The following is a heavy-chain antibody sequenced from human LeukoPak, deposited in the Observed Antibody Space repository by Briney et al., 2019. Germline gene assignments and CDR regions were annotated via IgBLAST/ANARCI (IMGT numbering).Heavy chain of an antibody. D-gene: IGHD6-13*01. CDR3: ARDAFAAGYFDY. V-gene: IGHV3-30*04. Sequence: GGSLRLSCAASGFTFSSYAMHWVRQAPGKGLEGVAVISYDGSNKYYADSVKGRFTISRDNSKNTLYLQMNSLRAEDTAVYYCARDAFAAGYFDYWGQGTLVTVSS. CDR1: GFTFSSYA. CDR2: ISYDGSNK. J-gene: IGHJ4*02.